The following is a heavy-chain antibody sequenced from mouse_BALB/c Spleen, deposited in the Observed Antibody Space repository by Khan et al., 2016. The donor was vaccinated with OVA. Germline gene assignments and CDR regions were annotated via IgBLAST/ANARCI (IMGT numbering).Heavy chain of an antibody. Sequence: EVQLVESGGGLVQPGGSRKLSCAASGFTFSSFGMHWVRQAPEQGLEWVAYISSGSATIYYADIVKGRFTISRDNPKNTLFLQMTSLRSEDTDMDYCARSLMTTSYFDVWGAGTTVTVSS. J-gene: IGHJ1*01. D-gene: IGHD2-4*01. V-gene: IGHV5-17*02. CDR1: GFTFSSFG. CDR3: ARSLMTTSYFDV. CDR2: ISSGSATI.